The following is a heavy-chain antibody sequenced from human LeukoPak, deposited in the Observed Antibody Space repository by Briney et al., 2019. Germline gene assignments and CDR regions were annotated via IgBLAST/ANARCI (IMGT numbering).Heavy chain of an antibody. CDR2: ISGSGGST. CDR1: GFTFRSYA. V-gene: IGHV3-23*01. CDR3: AKRLVAGYCSGGDCYSDHYFDY. J-gene: IGHJ4*02. Sequence: TGGSLRLSCAASGFTFRSYAMSWVRQAPGKGLEWVSTISGSGGSTYYADSVKGRFTISRDNSKNTMYLQMNTLRAEDTAIYYCAKRLVAGYCSGGDCYSDHYFDYWGQGTLVTVSS. D-gene: IGHD2-15*01.